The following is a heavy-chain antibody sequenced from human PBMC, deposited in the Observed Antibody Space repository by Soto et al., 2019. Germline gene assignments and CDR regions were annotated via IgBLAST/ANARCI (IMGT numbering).Heavy chain of an antibody. Sequence: DLEWLAHIFSNDEKSYSTSLKSRLTISKDTSKSQVVLTMTNMDPVDTATYYCARIWAYCSSTSCYYMDVWGKGTTVTVSS. V-gene: IGHV2-26*01. CDR2: IFSNDEK. CDR3: ARIWAYCSSTSCYYMDV. J-gene: IGHJ6*03. D-gene: IGHD2-2*01.